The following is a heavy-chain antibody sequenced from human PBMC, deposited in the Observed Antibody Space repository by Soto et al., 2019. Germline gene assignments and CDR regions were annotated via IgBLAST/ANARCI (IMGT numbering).Heavy chain of an antibody. CDR1: GGSFSAYS. J-gene: IGHJ5*02. D-gene: IGHD6-13*01. CDR3: ARSGRQQLVRRNWFDL. CDR2: ITHSGST. V-gene: IGHV4-34*02. Sequence: QVQLQQWGTGLLKPSETLSLTCAVYGGSFSAYSWSWIRQPPGQGLEWIGEITHSGSTYYNPSLKSRVTISVDTSKNQFSLKLSSVTAADTAVYYCARSGRQQLVRRNWFDLWAREPWSPSPQ.